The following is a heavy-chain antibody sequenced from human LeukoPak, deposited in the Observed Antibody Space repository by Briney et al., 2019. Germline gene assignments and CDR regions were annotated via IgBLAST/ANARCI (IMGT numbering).Heavy chain of an antibody. D-gene: IGHD2/OR15-2a*01. CDR3: ATYLRSGPIDS. CDR2: ISSSSSTI. CDR1: GFTFSSYS. Sequence: PGGSLRLSCAASGFTFSSYSMNWVRQAPGKGLEWVSYISSSSSTIYYADSVKGRFTISRDNAKNSLYLQMNSLRAEDTAVYYCATYLRSGPIDSWGQGTLVTVSS. J-gene: IGHJ4*02. V-gene: IGHV3-48*04.